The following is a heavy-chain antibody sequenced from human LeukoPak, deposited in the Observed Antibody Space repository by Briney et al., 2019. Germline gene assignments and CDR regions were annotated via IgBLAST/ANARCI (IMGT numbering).Heavy chain of an antibody. CDR2: IHHSGST. V-gene: IGHV4-39*07. D-gene: IGHD3-3*01. CDR1: GGSISSYY. J-gene: IGHJ4*02. CDR3: ARVGEQNYDFWSGYYGY. Sequence: PSETLSLTCTVSGGSISSYYWSWIRQPPGKGLEWIASIHHSGSTYYNPSLKSRVTISIDTPKNQFSLRLSSVTAADTALYYCARVGEQNYDFWSGYYGYWGQGTLVTVSS.